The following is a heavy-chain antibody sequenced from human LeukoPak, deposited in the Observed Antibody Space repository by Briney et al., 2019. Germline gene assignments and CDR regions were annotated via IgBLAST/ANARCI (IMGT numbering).Heavy chain of an antibody. CDR2: INSDGSST. D-gene: IGHD2-2*01. J-gene: IGHJ4*02. CDR3: AARGYCSGTSCLLEY. Sequence: GGSLRLSCAAFGFTFSSYWMQWVRQAPGKGLLWVSRINSDGSSTNYADSVKGRFTISRDNAKSTLYVQMNSLRAEDTAVYYCAARGYCSGTSCLLEYWGQGTLVTVSS. V-gene: IGHV3-74*01. CDR1: GFTFSSYW.